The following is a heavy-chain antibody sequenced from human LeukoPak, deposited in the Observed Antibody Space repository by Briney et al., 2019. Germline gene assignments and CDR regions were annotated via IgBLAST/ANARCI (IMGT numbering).Heavy chain of an antibody. CDR2: IYYSGST. CDR3: ARGNYDILTGFDY. D-gene: IGHD3-9*01. J-gene: IGHJ4*02. CDR1: GGSISSYY. Sequence: SETLSLTCTVSGGSISSYYWSWIRQPPGKGLEWIGYIYYSGSTNHNPSLKSRVTISVDTSKNQFSLKLSSVTAADTAVYYCARGNYDILTGFDYWGQGTLVTVSS. V-gene: IGHV4-59*01.